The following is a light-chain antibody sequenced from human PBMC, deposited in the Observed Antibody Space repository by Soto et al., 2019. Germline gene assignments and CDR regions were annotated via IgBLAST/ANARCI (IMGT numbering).Light chain of an antibody. CDR1: VSVSSS. CDR3: QQYKEWPPIT. J-gene: IGKJ3*01. Sequence: EIFLTQSPATLSVSPGERATLSCRASVSVSSSLAWYQKKPGQAPRLLIYGASTRATGIPTRFSGSGSGTQFILTISSLHSDDFAVYYCQQYKEWPPITFGPGTRVDIK. V-gene: IGKV3-15*01. CDR2: GAS.